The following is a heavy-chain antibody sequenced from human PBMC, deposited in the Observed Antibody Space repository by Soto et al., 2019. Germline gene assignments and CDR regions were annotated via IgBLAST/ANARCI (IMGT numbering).Heavy chain of an antibody. CDR3: ARDFNSIFDDFADMRWNFDP. Sequence: SETLSLTCSVTGGSINTYYWSWVRQSAGKGLEWIGRVFTTGTTDYNPSLKGRVTISVDTSKNQFSLSLRSVTAADTAIYYCARDFNSIFDDFADMRWNFDPWGQGTLVTVPQ. D-gene: IGHD3-3*02. J-gene: IGHJ5*02. CDR2: VFTTGTT. V-gene: IGHV4-4*07. CDR1: GGSINTYY.